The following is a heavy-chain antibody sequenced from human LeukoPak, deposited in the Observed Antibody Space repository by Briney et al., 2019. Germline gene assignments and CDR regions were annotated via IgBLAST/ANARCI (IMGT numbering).Heavy chain of an antibody. CDR2: INSDGSST. J-gene: IGHJ4*02. D-gene: IGHD1-26*01. CDR1: GFTFSTYW. CDR3: ARDPPEWELPQDY. Sequence: GGSLRLSCAASGFTFSTYWMHWVRQAPGKGLVWVSRINSDGSSTSYADSVKGRFTISRDNAKNTLYLQMNSLRGEDTAVYYCARDPPEWELPQDYWGRGTLVAVSS. V-gene: IGHV3-74*01.